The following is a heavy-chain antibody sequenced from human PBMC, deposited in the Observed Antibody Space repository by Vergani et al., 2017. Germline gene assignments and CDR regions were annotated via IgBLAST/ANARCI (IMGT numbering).Heavy chain of an antibody. D-gene: IGHD3-22*01. J-gene: IGHJ4*02. CDR2: ISSSSSTI. CDR3: ARSTYYYDSSGSYFDY. V-gene: IGHV3-48*04. Sequence: EVQLVESGGGLVQPGGSLRPSCAASGFTFSSYSMNWVRQAPGKGLEWVSYISSSSSTIYYADSVKGRFTISRDNAKNSLYLQMNSLRAEDTAVYYCARSTYYYDSSGSYFDYWGQGTLVTVSS. CDR1: GFTFSSYS.